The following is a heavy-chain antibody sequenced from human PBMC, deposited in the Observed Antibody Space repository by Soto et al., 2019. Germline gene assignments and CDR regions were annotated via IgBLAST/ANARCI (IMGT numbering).Heavy chain of an antibody. V-gene: IGHV3-21*01. CDR3: ARVMCGDCSTYYYYSMDV. D-gene: IGHD2-21*02. Sequence: EVQLVESGGGLVKPGGSLRLSCAASGFTFGTYTMNWVRQVRGKGLEWVPSIGTTSNYIYYSDSVRGRFSNSRDNARDSLYLQMSSLGAEDTAVYYCARVMCGDCSTYYYYSMDVWGQGTTVTVSS. CDR2: IGTTSNYI. CDR1: GFTFGTYT. J-gene: IGHJ6*02.